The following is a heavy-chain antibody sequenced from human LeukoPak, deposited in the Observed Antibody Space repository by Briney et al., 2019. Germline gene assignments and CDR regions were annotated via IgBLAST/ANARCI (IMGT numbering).Heavy chain of an antibody. V-gene: IGHV3-48*02. CDR1: GFTFTSYS. Sequence: AGGSLRLSCAASGFTFTSYSMNWVRQAPGKGLEWVSYISASRSTIYFADSVKGRFTISRDNAKNSLYLQMNSLRDEDTAVYYCVSGTTYFDYWGRGTLVTVSS. J-gene: IGHJ4*02. CDR3: VSGTTYFDY. CDR2: ISASRSTI. D-gene: IGHD1-14*01.